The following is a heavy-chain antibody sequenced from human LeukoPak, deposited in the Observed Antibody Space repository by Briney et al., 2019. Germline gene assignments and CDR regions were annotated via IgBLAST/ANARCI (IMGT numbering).Heavy chain of an antibody. D-gene: IGHD3-10*01. CDR1: GYTFTSYG. Sequence: ASVKVSCKASGYTFTSYGISWVRQAPGQGLEWMGWISAYNGNTNYAQKLQGRVTTTTDTSTSTAYMELRSLRSDDTAVYYCARRGALNYYGSGSLDDYWGQGTLVTVSS. V-gene: IGHV1-18*01. CDR3: ARRGALNYYGSGSLDDY. J-gene: IGHJ4*02. CDR2: ISAYNGNT.